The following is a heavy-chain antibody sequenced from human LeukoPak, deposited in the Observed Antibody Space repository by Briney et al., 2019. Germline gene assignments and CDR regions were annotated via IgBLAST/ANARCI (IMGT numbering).Heavy chain of an antibody. Sequence: SETPSLTCTVSGGSISSGGYYWSWIRQHPGKGLEWLGYIYYTGSTYYNPSLKSRVTISVDTSKNQFSLKLSSVTAADTAVYYCAREGGRITMVRGVIPFSLDPWGQGTLVTVSS. CDR2: IYYTGST. CDR1: GGSISSGGYY. D-gene: IGHD3-10*01. J-gene: IGHJ5*02. V-gene: IGHV4-30-4*08. CDR3: AREGGRITMVRGVIPFSLDP.